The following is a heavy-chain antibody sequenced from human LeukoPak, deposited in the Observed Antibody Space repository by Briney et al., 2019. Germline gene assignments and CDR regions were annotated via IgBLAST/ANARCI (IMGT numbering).Heavy chain of an antibody. CDR3: AKSYYYDSSGLSW. Sequence: PGGSLRLSCAASGFRFSSYAMHWVRQAPGKGLEYVSAISIDGGDTFYASSVKGRFTISRDNSKSTLYLQMNSLRAEDTAAYYCAKSYYYDSSGLSWRGQGTLVTVSS. V-gene: IGHV3-64*01. J-gene: IGHJ4*02. D-gene: IGHD3-22*01. CDR2: ISIDGGDT. CDR1: GFRFSSYA.